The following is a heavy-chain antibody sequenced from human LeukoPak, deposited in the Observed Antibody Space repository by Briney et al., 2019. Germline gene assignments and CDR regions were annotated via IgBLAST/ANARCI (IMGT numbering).Heavy chain of an antibody. Sequence: SVKVSCKASGGTFSSYAISWVRQAPGQGLEWMGGIIPIFGTANYAQKFQGRVTITADESTSTAYMELSSLRSDDTAVYYCAREGVWGTYFDYWGQGTLVTVSS. CDR2: IIPIFGTA. V-gene: IGHV1-69*13. CDR1: GGTFSSYA. CDR3: AREGVWGTYFDY. J-gene: IGHJ4*02. D-gene: IGHD3-16*01.